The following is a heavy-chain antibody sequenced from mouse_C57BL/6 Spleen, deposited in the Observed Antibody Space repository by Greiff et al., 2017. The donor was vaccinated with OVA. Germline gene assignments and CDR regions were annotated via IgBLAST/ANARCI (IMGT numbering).Heavy chain of an antibody. V-gene: IGHV1-82*01. CDR1: GYAFSSSW. CDR3: ARRGYNAMDY. Sequence: VMLVESGPELVKPGASVKISCKASGYAFSSSWMNWVKQRPGKGLEWIGRIYPGDGDTNYTGKFKGKATLTADKSSSTAYMQLSSLTSEDSAVYFCARRGYNAMDYWGQGTSVTVSS. J-gene: IGHJ4*01. CDR2: IYPGDGDT.